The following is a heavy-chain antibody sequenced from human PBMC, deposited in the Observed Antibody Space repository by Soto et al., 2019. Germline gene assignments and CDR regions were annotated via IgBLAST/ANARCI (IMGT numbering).Heavy chain of an antibody. J-gene: IGHJ6*02. Sequence: SQTLSLTCAISGDSVSSNSAAWNWIRQSPSRGLEWLGRTYYRSKWYNDYAVSVKSRITINPDTSKNKFSLQLNSVTPEDTAVYFCAIEVQQWLLDYYYGMXVWGQGTTVTVSS. D-gene: IGHD6-19*01. V-gene: IGHV6-1*01. CDR3: AIEVQQWLLDYYYGMXV. CDR1: GDSVSSNSAA. CDR2: TYYRSKWYN.